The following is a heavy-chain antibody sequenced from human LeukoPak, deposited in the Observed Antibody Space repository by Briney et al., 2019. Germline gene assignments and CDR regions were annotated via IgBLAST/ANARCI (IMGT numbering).Heavy chain of an antibody. CDR2: ISSDGSNK. CDR3: AKLNCSSTSCYSFDY. J-gene: IGHJ4*02. V-gene: IGHV3-30*04. Sequence: GGSLRLSCTASEFTFSNYAMHWVRQAPGKGLEWVAVISSDGSNKYYGGSVKGRFTISRDNSKNTLYLQMNSLRAEDTAVYYCAKLNCSSTSCYSFDYWGQGTLVTVSS. D-gene: IGHD2-2*01. CDR1: EFTFSNYA.